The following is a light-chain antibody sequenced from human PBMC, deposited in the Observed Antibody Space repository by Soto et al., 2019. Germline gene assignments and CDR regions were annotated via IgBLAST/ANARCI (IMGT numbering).Light chain of an antibody. CDR2: AAS. CDR1: QSISSS. Sequence: DIQMTQSPSSLSASVGDRVNITCRARQSISSSLNWYQQKPGKAPKLLIYAASTLQSGVPSRFSGSGSGTDFTLTISSLQPEDFATYYCQQSYSTPLTFGGGTKVEIK. V-gene: IGKV1-39*01. J-gene: IGKJ4*01. CDR3: QQSYSTPLT.